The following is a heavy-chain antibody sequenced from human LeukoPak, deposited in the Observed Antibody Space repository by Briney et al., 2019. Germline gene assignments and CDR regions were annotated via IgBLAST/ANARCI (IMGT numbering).Heavy chain of an antibody. V-gene: IGHV3-48*02. CDR3: ARDRSSSAAPSLSY. Sequence: GGSLRLSCAASGFTFSSYGMNRVRQAPGKGLEWVSYISSGGGTTYYADSVKGRFTISRDNAKNSLYLQMNSLRDEDTAEYYCARDRSSSAAPSLSYWGQGTLVTVSS. J-gene: IGHJ4*02. CDR1: GFTFSSYG. CDR2: ISSGGGTT. D-gene: IGHD6-13*01.